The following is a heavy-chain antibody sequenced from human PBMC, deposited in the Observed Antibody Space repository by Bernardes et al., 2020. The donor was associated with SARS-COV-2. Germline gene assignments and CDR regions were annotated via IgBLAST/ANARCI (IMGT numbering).Heavy chain of an antibody. J-gene: IGHJ4*02. CDR1: GDSISSYY. CDR2: IYTSGNT. D-gene: IGHD2-2*01. CDR3: ARSTMQGTERTYYFDY. Sequence: SETLSLTCTVSGDSISSYYWSWIRQPAGKGLEWIGRIYTSGNTNYNPSLKSRVTMSVHTSENHFSLKLSSVTAADTAMYYCARSTMQGTERTYYFDYWGQGTLVTVSS. V-gene: IGHV4-4*07.